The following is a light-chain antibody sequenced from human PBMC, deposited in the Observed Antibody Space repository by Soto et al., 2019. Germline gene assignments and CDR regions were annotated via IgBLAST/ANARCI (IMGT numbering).Light chain of an antibody. Sequence: DIQVNQSPATLSASVGDRVTITCRASQSISSWLAWYQQKPGKAPKLLIYDASTLESGVPSRFSGSASGTEFTLTISSLQPEDFATYYCLQANTCPITFGQRTRLEI. J-gene: IGKJ5*01. CDR2: DAS. CDR3: LQANTCPIT. CDR1: QSISSW. V-gene: IGKV1-5*01.